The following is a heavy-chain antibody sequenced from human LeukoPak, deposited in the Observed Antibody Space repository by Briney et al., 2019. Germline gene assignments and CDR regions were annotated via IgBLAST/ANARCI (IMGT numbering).Heavy chain of an antibody. D-gene: IGHD6-6*01. CDR2: INPSGGST. J-gene: IGHJ6*02. Sequence: ASVKVSCKSSGYTFTSYYMHWVRQPPGQGLEWMGIINPSGGSTSYAQKFQGRVTMTMDTSTSTVYMELNILRSEDTAVYYCSRDIAARLKQLVWYYGMDVWGQGTTVTVSS. CDR3: SRDIAARLKQLVWYYGMDV. V-gene: IGHV1-46*01. CDR1: GYTFTSYY.